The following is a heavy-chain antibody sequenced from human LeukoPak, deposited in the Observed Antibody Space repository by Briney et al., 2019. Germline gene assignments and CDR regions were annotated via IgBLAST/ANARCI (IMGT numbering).Heavy chain of an antibody. CDR1: GYTFTSYG. Sequence: ASVKVSCKASGYTFTSYGISWVRQAPGQGLEWMGWISAYNGNTNYAQKLQGRVTMTTDTSTSTAYMELRSLRSDDTAVYYCAILDSGYDQFDYWGQGTLVTVSS. D-gene: IGHD5-12*01. CDR3: AILDSGYDQFDY. V-gene: IGHV1-18*01. J-gene: IGHJ4*02. CDR2: ISAYNGNT.